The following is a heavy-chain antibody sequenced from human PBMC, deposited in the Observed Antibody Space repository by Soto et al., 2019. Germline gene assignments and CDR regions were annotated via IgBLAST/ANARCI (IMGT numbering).Heavy chain of an antibody. V-gene: IGHV4-30-4*01. CDR2: IYYSGTT. CDR1: GGSIGSDDYY. Sequence: QVQLQESGPGLVKPSQTLSLTCTVTGGSIGSDDYYWSWIRQPPGKGLEWIGYIYYSGTTYYDPSLQSRVSISLDTSKNQFSLKMSSVSAADTAVYYCAIGAARNVYYFYYGMDVWGQGTTVTVSS. CDR3: AIGAARNVYYFYYGMDV. D-gene: IGHD6-6*01. J-gene: IGHJ6*02.